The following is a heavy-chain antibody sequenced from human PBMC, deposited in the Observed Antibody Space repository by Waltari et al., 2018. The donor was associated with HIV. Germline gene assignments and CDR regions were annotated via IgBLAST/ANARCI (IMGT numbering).Heavy chain of an antibody. J-gene: IGHJ3*02. CDR3: ARSRHDYYDSSGYYRGAFDI. D-gene: IGHD3-22*01. CDR2: IYYNENT. CDR1: GGPVSSSDYY. V-gene: IGHV4-30-4*08. Sequence: QVQLQESGPGLVKPSQTLSPTCTVSGGPVSSSDYYWHWTRQPPGKGLEWIGYIYYNENTYYNPSLKSRLTISLDRSKSQFSLKLSSVTAADTAVYYCARSRHDYYDSSGYYRGAFDIWGQGTMVPVSS.